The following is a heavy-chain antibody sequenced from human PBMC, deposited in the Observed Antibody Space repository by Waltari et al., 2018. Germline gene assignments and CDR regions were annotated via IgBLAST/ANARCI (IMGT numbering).Heavy chain of an antibody. CDR3: AKSRGFEY. J-gene: IGHJ4*02. CDR2: INYDGSQK. CDR1: GFTFSRYW. D-gene: IGHD2-2*01. Sequence: EVQLVESGGGLVQPGGSLRLSCGASGFTFSRYWMSWVRQTPGKGLEWVANINYDGSQKYYVDSEKGRFTISRDNAKNSVYLQMNSLRVEDTAVYYCAKSRGFEYWGQGTLITVSS. V-gene: IGHV3-7*01.